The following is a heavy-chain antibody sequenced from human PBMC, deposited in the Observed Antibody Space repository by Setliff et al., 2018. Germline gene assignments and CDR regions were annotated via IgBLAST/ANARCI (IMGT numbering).Heavy chain of an antibody. V-gene: IGHV3-53*01. D-gene: IGHD3-10*02. J-gene: IGHJ4*02. Sequence: PGGSLRLSCATSGFTVSSSDMSWVRQAPGKGLEWISVLSGDGNAYYVDSVKGRFTISRDNAKNSLSLQMNSLRTEDTAVYYCVGAGTCSYWGQGTLVTVSS. CDR2: LSGDGNA. CDR3: VGAGTCSY. CDR1: GFTVSSSD.